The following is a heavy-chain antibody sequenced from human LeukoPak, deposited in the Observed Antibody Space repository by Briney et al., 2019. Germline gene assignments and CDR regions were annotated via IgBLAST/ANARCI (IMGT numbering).Heavy chain of an antibody. CDR2: IYYSGST. CDR3: ARHYYDFWSGYYQFDY. D-gene: IGHD3-3*01. J-gene: IGHJ4*02. V-gene: IGHV4-39*01. Sequence: SETLSLTCTVSGGSISSSSYYWGWIRQPPGKGLGWIGSIYYSGSTYYNPSLKSRVTISVDTSKNQFSLKLSSVTAADTAVYYCARHYYDFWSGYYQFDYWGQGTLVTVSS. CDR1: GGSISSSSYY.